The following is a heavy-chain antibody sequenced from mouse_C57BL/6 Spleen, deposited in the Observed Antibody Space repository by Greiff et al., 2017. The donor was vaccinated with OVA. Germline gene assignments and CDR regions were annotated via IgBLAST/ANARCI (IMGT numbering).Heavy chain of an antibody. Sequence: EVKLMESGGGLVKPGGSLKLSCAASGFTFSDYGMHWVRQAPEKGLEWVAYISSGSSTIYYADTVKGRFTISRDNAKNTLFLQMTSLRSEDTAMYYCARPYEYDPLFDYWGQGTTLTVSS. CDR2: ISSGSSTI. CDR1: GFTFSDYG. D-gene: IGHD2-4*01. CDR3: ARPYEYDPLFDY. V-gene: IGHV5-17*01. J-gene: IGHJ2*01.